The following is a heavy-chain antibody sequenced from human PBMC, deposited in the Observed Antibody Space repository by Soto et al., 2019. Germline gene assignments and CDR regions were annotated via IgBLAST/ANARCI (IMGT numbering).Heavy chain of an antibody. D-gene: IGHD2-15*01. CDR2: IDYNGVT. Sequence: PSETLSLTWTVSGGSIYSSVYYWVWIRQPPGRGLDWIGNIDYNGVTYSNPSLKSRVTISRDTSKNQFSLKLTSVTAADTALYYCGKVLVGATGHTDSDSWGPGTLVTVSS. CDR3: GKVLVGATGHTDSDS. J-gene: IGHJ4*02. CDR1: GGSIYSSVYY. V-gene: IGHV4-39*01.